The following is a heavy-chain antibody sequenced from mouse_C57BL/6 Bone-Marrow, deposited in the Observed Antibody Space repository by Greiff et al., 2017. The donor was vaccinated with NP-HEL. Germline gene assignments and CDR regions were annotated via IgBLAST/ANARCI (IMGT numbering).Heavy chain of an antibody. Sequence: VQLQQSGAELARPGASVKLSCKASGYTFTSYGISWVKQRTGQGLEWIGEISPRSGNTYYTEKFKGKATLTADKSSSTAYMELRSLTSEDSAVYFGARDPYYYGSSPFAYWGQGTLVTVSA. J-gene: IGHJ3*01. V-gene: IGHV1-81*01. CDR2: ISPRSGNT. D-gene: IGHD1-1*01. CDR1: GYTFTSYG. CDR3: ARDPYYYGSSPFAY.